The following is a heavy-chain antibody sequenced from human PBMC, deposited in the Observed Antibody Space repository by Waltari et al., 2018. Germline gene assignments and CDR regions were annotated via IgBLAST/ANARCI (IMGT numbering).Heavy chain of an antibody. D-gene: IGHD6-19*01. CDR1: GGSISSYY. CDR3: AREPLYSSGFDY. CDR2: IYYSGST. J-gene: IGHJ4*02. Sequence: QVQLQESGPGLVKPSETLSLTCTVSGGSISSYYWLWIRQPPGKGLEWIGYIYYSGSTNYNPSLKSRVTISVDTSKNQFSLKLSSVTAADTAVYYCAREPLYSSGFDYWGKGTLVTVSS. V-gene: IGHV4-59*01.